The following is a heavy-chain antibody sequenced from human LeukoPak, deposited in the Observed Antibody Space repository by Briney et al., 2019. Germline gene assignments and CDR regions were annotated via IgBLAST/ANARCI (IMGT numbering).Heavy chain of an antibody. V-gene: IGHV4-34*01. CDR1: GGSFSGYY. CDR2: INHSGST. J-gene: IGHJ4*02. D-gene: IGHD3-10*01. CDR3: ARDPFGEGGINY. Sequence: SETLSLTCAVYGGSFSGYYWSWIRQPPGKGLEWIGEINHSGSTNYNPSLKSRLTISVDTSKDQFSLKLTSVTAADTAVYYCARDPFGEGGINYWGQGTLVTVSS.